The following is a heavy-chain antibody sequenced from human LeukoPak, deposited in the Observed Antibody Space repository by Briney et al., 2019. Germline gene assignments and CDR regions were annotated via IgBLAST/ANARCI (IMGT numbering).Heavy chain of an antibody. D-gene: IGHD3-10*01. V-gene: IGHV3-33*01. Sequence: GGSLRLSCAASGFTLSNYGMHWVRQAPGKGLQWVAVIWYDGTNKQYVDSVKGRFTISRDNSENTLYLQMNSLRDGDTAVYYCARESSLTGAYFDYWGQGTLVTVSS. CDR1: GFTLSNYG. CDR2: IWYDGTNK. J-gene: IGHJ4*02. CDR3: ARESSLTGAYFDY.